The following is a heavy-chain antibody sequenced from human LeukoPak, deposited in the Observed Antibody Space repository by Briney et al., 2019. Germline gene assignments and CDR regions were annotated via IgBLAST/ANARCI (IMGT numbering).Heavy chain of an antibody. Sequence: GESLKISCRPPGYLFIDFWIGWVRQMAGKSLEWIGIIYPGDSDNIYNPAFEGQVTISVDNSNASAYLQWTSLKSSDSAIYYCARALRSTRGPWFAPWGQGTLVTVSS. CDR3: ARALRSTRGPWFAP. J-gene: IGHJ5*02. V-gene: IGHV5-51*01. CDR1: GYLFIDFW. CDR2: IYPGDSDN. D-gene: IGHD2-2*01.